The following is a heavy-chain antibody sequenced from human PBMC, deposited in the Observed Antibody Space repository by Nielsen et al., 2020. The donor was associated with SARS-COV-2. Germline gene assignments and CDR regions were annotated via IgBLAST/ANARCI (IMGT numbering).Heavy chain of an antibody. V-gene: IGHV3-9*01. CDR2: VNWNSATI. CDR3: AKVAGTYSSGDY. D-gene: IGHD6-25*01. CDR1: GFTFDDYA. Sequence: SLKISCAASGFTFDDYAMHWVRQAPGKGLEWVSSVNWNSATIGYADSVKGRFTISRDNAKNSLYLQMNSLRAEDTALYYCAKVAGTYSSGDYWGQGTLVTVSS. J-gene: IGHJ4*02.